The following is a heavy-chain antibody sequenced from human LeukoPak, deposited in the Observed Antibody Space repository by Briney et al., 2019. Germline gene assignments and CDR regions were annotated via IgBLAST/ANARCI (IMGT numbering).Heavy chain of an antibody. CDR1: GYLFINYG. CDR3: ARTSGVSVAGSPFYFDF. J-gene: IGHJ4*02. Sequence: ASVRVSCKASGYLFINYGISWLRQAPGQGLECMGWISPYSGNTDYAQKLQGRVTMTTDTSTTTAYMELRSLRFDDTAVYYCARTSGVSVAGSPFYFDFWGQGTLISVSS. CDR2: ISPYSGNT. V-gene: IGHV1-18*01. D-gene: IGHD6-19*01.